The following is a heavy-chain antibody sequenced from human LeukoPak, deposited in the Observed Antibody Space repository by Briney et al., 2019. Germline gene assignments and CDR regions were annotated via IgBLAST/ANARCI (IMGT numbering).Heavy chain of an antibody. Sequence: ASVKVSCKASGGTFSSYAISWVRQAPGQGLEWMGGIIPIFGTANYAQKFQGRDTITTDESTSTAYMELSSLRSEDTAVYYCAGRLRDGIFGVVTKFDPWGQGTLVTVSS. CDR3: AGRLRDGIFGVVTKFDP. V-gene: IGHV1-69*05. CDR2: IIPIFGTA. D-gene: IGHD3-3*01. CDR1: GGTFSSYA. J-gene: IGHJ5*02.